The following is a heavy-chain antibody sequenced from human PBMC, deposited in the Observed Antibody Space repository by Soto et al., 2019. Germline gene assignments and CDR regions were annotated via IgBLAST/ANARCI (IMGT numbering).Heavy chain of an antibody. V-gene: IGHV3-9*01. D-gene: IGHD6-19*01. J-gene: IGHJ5*02. CDR1: GFTFDDYA. CDR3: AKDIAVAGYNWFDP. CDR2: ISWNSGSI. Sequence: GGSLRLSCAASGFTFDDYAMHWVRQAPGKGLEWVSAISWNSGSIGYADSVKGRVTISRDNAKNSLYLQMNSLRAEDTAVYYCAKDIAVAGYNWFDPWGQGTLVTVSX.